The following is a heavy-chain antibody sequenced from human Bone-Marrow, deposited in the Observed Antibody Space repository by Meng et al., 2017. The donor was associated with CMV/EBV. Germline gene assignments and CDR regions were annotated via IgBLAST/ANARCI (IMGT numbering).Heavy chain of an antibody. Sequence: GGSLRLSCAASGFTVSSNYMSWVRQAPGKGLEWVSVIYSGGSTYYADSVKGRFTISRDNSKNTLYLQMNSLRAEDTAVYYCAKDGYSSSTYYYYGMDVWGQGTRVTVSS. CDR3: AKDGYSSSTYYYYGMDV. V-gene: IGHV3-53*01. J-gene: IGHJ6*01. CDR1: GFTVSSNY. CDR2: IYSGGST. D-gene: IGHD6-6*01.